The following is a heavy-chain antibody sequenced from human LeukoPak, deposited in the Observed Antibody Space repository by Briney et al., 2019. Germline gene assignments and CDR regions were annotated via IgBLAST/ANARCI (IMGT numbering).Heavy chain of an antibody. Sequence: PSETLSLTCAVYGGPFSGYSWSWIRQPPGKGLEWIVEINHSGSTKNSPSLKSRVTISVDTSKNQFSLKLRSVTAADTAVYYCARGANYYDSSGYSATFDYWGQGTLVTVSS. J-gene: IGHJ4*02. CDR2: INHSGST. CDR3: ARGANYYDSSGYSATFDY. CDR1: GGPFSGYS. D-gene: IGHD3-22*01. V-gene: IGHV4-34*01.